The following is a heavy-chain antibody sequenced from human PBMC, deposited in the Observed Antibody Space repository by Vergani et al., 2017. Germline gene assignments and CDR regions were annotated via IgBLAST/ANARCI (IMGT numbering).Heavy chain of an antibody. V-gene: IGHV4-4*09. CDR2: IYTSGST. CDR3: ARGRRWGSGYDLFDY. CDR1: GGSISSYY. J-gene: IGHJ4*02. Sequence: QVQLQESGPGLVKPSETLSLTCTVSGGSISSYYWSWTRQPPGKGLEWIGYIYTSGSTNYNPSLKSRVTISVDTSKNQFSLKLSSVTAADTAVYYCARGRRWGSGYDLFDYWGQGTLVTVSS. D-gene: IGHD5-12*01.